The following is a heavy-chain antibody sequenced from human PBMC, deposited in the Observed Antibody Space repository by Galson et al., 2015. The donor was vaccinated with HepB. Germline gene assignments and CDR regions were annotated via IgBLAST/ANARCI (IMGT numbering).Heavy chain of an antibody. D-gene: IGHD5/OR15-5a*01. J-gene: IGHJ5*02. CDR2: ISYDGSSK. CDR1: GFTFSRSG. V-gene: IGHV3-30*18. CDR3: SKAVAVSGHSRWFDP. Sequence: SLRLSCAASGFTFSRSGMHWVRQPPGKGLEWVAFISYDGSSKKYADSVKGRFTISRDNSNNTLYLQMTSLRPEDTAVYYCSKAVAVSGHSRWFDPWGQGALVIVSS.